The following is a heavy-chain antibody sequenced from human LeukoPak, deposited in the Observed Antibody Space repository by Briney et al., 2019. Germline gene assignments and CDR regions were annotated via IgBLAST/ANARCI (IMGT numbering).Heavy chain of an antibody. CDR2: IIPILGIA. V-gene: IGHV1-69*04. CDR3: ARSGIGGYESGFDY. D-gene: IGHD5-12*01. Sequence: GASVTVSCMASGGTFSSYAISWVRQAPGQGLEWMGRIIPILGIANYAQKFQGRVTITADKSTSTAYMELSSLRSEDTAVYYWARSGIGGYESGFDYWGQGTLVTVSS. CDR1: GGTFSSYA. J-gene: IGHJ4*02.